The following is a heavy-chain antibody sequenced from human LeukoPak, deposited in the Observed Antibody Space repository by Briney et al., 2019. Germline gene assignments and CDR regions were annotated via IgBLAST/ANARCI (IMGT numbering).Heavy chain of an antibody. D-gene: IGHD3-10*01. Sequence: SETLSLTCVVSGYSISSSNWWGWIRPPPGKGLEWIGHIYYSGSTHYNPFLKSRVIMSVDTSKNHFSLKLSSVTAEDTAVYYCARLYGTRRPDNYFDPWGQGTLVTVSS. CDR2: IYYSGST. J-gene: IGHJ5*02. CDR1: GYSISSSNW. V-gene: IGHV4-28*01. CDR3: ARLYGTRRPDNYFDP.